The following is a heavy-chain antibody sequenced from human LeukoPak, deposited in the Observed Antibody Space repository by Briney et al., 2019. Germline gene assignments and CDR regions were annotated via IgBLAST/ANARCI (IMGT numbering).Heavy chain of an antibody. CDR1: GGSFSGYY. CDR2: INHSGST. V-gene: IGHV4-34*01. J-gene: IGHJ4*02. D-gene: IGHD3-10*01. Sequence: SETLSLTCAVYGGSFSGYYWSWIRQPPGKGLEWIGEINHSGSTNYNPSLKSRVTISVDTSKNQFSLKLSSVTAADTAVYYCARRNYGSGSVDYWGQGTLVTVSS. CDR3: ARRNYGSGSVDY.